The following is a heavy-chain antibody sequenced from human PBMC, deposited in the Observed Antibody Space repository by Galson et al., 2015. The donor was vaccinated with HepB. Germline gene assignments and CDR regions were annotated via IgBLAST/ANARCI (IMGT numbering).Heavy chain of an antibody. D-gene: IGHD3-22*01. V-gene: IGHV3-30-3*01. CDR1: GFTFSNYA. CDR3: ARDSPDSSGYLDY. CDR2: ISYDGGNK. Sequence: SLRLSCAASGFTFSNYAMHWVRQAPGKGLEWVALISYDGGNKYYADSVKGRFTISRDNSKNTLYLLMNSLRAEDTAVYYCARDSPDSSGYLDYWGQGTLVTVSS. J-gene: IGHJ4*02.